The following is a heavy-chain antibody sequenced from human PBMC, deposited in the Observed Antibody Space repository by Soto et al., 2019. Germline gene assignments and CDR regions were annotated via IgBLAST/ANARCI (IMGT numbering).Heavy chain of an antibody. CDR1: GFTFSPYS. Sequence: GGSLRLSCAVSGFTFSPYSMNWVRQAPGKGLEWISYISSGGDTIYYADSVRGRFTVSRDNTKNSLYLQMDSLRDEDTAVYYCARDRSTIYGVVTPIDYRGQGTLVTVSS. CDR2: ISSGGDTI. D-gene: IGHD3-3*01. CDR3: ARDRSTIYGVVTPIDY. J-gene: IGHJ4*02. V-gene: IGHV3-48*02.